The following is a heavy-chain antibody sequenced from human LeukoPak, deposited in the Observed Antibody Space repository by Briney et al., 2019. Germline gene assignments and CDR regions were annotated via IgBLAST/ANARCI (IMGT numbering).Heavy chain of an antibody. D-gene: IGHD6-6*01. J-gene: IGHJ4*02. CDR3: AREASYYFDY. CDR2: ISGTGSTI. CDR1: RFTFSSYK. Sequence: GGSLRLSCAASRFTFSSYKMHWVRQAPGKGLEWVSYISGTGSTIFYADSVKGRFTISRDNAKNSLYLLMNSLRAEDTAVYYCAREASYYFDYWGQGILVTVSS. V-gene: IGHV3-48*03.